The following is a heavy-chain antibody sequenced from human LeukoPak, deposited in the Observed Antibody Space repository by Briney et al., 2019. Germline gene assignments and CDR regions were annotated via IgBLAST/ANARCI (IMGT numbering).Heavy chain of an antibody. V-gene: IGHV3-23*01. CDR2: ISGSGGST. CDR1: GFTFSSYG. CDR3: ANYPSGSFSYFDY. Sequence: GGSLRLSCAASGFTFSSYGMSWVRQAPGKGLEWVSAISGSGGSTYYADSVKGRFTISRDNSKNTLYLQMNSLRAEDTAVYYCANYPSGSFSYFDYWGQGTLVTVSS. J-gene: IGHJ4*02. D-gene: IGHD1-26*01.